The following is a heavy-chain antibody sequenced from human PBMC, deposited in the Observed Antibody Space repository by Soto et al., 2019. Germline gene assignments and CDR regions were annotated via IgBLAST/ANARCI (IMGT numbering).Heavy chain of an antibody. V-gene: IGHV4-59*11. D-gene: IGHD1-1*01. CDR2: ISSSGAT. J-gene: IGHJ4*02. Sequence: LTCTFSVGSISPLYGSWIRQPPGKGLECIGHISSSGATNYNPSIKSRVSISIDTSKTQFSLKLTSVTVADTAVYYCARVSYNFGSLGYWGQGTLVTVSA. CDR1: VGSISPLY. CDR3: ARVSYNFGSLGY.